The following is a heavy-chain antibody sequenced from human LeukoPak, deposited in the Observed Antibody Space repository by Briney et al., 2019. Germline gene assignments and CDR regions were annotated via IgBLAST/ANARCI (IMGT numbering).Heavy chain of an antibody. D-gene: IGHD3-9*01. J-gene: IGHJ4*02. CDR3: AGQKVLRYFDWLLYPASPIDY. CDR1: GFTFSSYA. CDR2: IIPIFGTA. Sequence: GGSLRLSCAASGFTFSSYAMSWVRQAPGQGLEWMGGIIPIFGTANYAQKFQGRVTITADESTSTAYMELSSLRSEDTAVYYCAGQKVLRYFDWLLYPASPIDYWGQGTLVTVSS. V-gene: IGHV1-69*01.